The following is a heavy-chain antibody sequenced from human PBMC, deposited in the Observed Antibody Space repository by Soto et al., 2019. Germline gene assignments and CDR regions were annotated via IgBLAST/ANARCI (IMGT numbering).Heavy chain of an antibody. CDR3: ARGVATIGP. V-gene: IGHV4-59*01. Sequence: SEPRSLTCSVSGYSMSSYYWSWIRQPPGKGLEWIGYIYYSGSTNYNPSFKSRVTISVDTPKNQFSLKLTSVTAADTAVYYCARGVATIGPWGQGTLVTVSS. D-gene: IGHD5-12*01. CDR2: IYYSGST. CDR1: GYSMSSYY. J-gene: IGHJ5*02.